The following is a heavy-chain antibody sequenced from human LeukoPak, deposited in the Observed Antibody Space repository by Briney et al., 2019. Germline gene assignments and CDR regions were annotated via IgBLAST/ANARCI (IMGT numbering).Heavy chain of an antibody. V-gene: IGHV1-69*04. CDR1: GGTFSTSA. D-gene: IGHD5-18*01. Sequence: SVQVSCKTSGGTFSTSAITWVRQAPGQGLEWMGRIIPVLNITTYAQRFQGRVTITADTSTSTVYMELGSLRSEETAVYYYARDQGLTAPPPYGLDVWGQGTTVIVSS. CDR3: ARDQGLTAPPPYGLDV. J-gene: IGHJ6*02. CDR2: IIPVLNIT.